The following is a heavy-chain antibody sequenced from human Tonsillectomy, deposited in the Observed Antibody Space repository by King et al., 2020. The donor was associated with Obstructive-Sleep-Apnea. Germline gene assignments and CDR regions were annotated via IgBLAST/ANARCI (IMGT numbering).Heavy chain of an antibody. CDR2: ISWNSGSI. CDR3: AKGGVGDTATTIDY. Sequence: QLVQSGGGLVQPGRSLRLSCAASGFTFDDYAMHWVRQAPGKGLEGVSGISWNSGSIGYADSVKGRFTISRDNAKNSLYLQMNSLRAEDTALYYCAKGGVGDTATTIDYWGQGTLVTVSS. D-gene: IGHD5-18*01. J-gene: IGHJ4*02. CDR1: GFTFDDYA. V-gene: IGHV3-9*01.